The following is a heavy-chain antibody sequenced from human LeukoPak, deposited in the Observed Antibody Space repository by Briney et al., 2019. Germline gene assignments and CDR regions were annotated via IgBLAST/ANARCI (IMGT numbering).Heavy chain of an antibody. CDR2: INPNSGGT. CDR1: GYTFTGYY. D-gene: IGHD6-19*01. J-gene: IGHJ4*02. V-gene: IGHV1-2*02. CDR3: ASEAVYSSGWTFDY. Sequence: ASVKVSCKASGYTFTGYYMHWVRQAPGLALEWMGWINPNSGGTNYAQRFQGRVTMTRDTSISTAYMELSRLRSDDTAVYYCASEAVYSSGWTFDYWGQGTLVTVSS.